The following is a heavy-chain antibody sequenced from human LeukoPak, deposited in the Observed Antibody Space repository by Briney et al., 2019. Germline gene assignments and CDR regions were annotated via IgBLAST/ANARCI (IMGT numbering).Heavy chain of an antibody. J-gene: IGHJ4*02. CDR3: ASSTSCLAIDY. Sequence: PSETLSLTCTVSGGSISSYYWSWIRQPPGKGLEWIGYIYPSGSTNYNPSLKSRVTISVDTSKNQFSLKLSSVTAADTAVYYCASSTSCLAIDYWGQGTLVTVSS. D-gene: IGHD2-2*01. CDR1: GGSISSYY. CDR2: IYPSGST. V-gene: IGHV4-4*09.